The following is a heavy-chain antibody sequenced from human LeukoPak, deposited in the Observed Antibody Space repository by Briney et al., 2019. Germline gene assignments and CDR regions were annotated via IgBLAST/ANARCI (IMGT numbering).Heavy chain of an antibody. V-gene: IGHV3-23*01. CDR1: GFTFSNYA. CDR3: AKDMLRGVKGY. J-gene: IGHJ4*02. CDR2: ISGNGGST. D-gene: IGHD3-10*01. Sequence: GGSLRLSCAASGFTFSNYAMSWVRQAPGKGLEWVSTISGNGGSTYYADSVKGRFTISRDNSKNTLYPQMNSLRVEDTAVYYCAKDMLRGVKGYWGQGTLVTVSS.